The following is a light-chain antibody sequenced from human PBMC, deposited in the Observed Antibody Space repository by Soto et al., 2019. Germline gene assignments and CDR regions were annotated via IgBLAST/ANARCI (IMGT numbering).Light chain of an antibody. CDR2: GAS. V-gene: IGKV3-20*01. J-gene: IGKJ1*01. CDR3: QQYGTLPRT. Sequence: EIVLTQSPGALSLSPGERATLSCRASQSLSSTCLAWYQQKPGQAPRLLIYGASNRAAGIPDRFSGSGSGTDFTLTISRLEPEDFALYYGQQYGTLPRTFGQGTKVEIK. CDR1: QSLSSTC.